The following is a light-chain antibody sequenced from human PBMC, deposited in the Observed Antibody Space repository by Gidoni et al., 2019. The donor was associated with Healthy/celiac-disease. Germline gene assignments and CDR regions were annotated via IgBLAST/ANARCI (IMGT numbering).Light chain of an antibody. V-gene: IGKV2-28*01. CDR1: QSLLHSNGYNY. J-gene: IGKJ4*01. CDR2: LGS. Sequence: DIVMTQSPLSLPVTPGEPASISCRSSQSLLHSNGYNYLDWYLQKPGQSPQILIYLGSNRASGVPDRCSGSGSGTDFTLKISRVEAEDVGVYYCMQALQTPTFGGGTKVEIK. CDR3: MQALQTPT.